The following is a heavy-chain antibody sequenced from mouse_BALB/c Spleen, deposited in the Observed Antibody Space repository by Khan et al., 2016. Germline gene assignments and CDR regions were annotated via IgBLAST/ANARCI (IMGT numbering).Heavy chain of an antibody. CDR3: ARAGGYFDV. V-gene: IGHV5-6-5*01. J-gene: IGHJ1*01. Sequence: EVQLVESGGDLVKPGGSLKLSCAAAGFTFSYYAMSWVRQTPEKRLEWVASIISGGNTYYPDSVKGRFTISRDNARNILYLQMSSLGSEDTAMYYCARAGGYFDVWGAGTTVTVSS. CDR1: GFTFSYYA. CDR2: IISGGNT.